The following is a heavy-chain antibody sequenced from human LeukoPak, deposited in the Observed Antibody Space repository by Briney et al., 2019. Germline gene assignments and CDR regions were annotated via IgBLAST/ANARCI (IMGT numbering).Heavy chain of an antibody. Sequence: SQTLSLTCTVSGGCISSCGYYWSWIRQHPGKGLEWIGYIYYSGSTNYNPSLKSRVTISVDTSKNQFSLKLSSVTAADTAVYYCARGSPFRGAPDYWGQGTLVTVSS. V-gene: IGHV4-31*03. CDR2: IYYSGST. J-gene: IGHJ4*02. D-gene: IGHD1-26*01. CDR1: GGCISSCGYY. CDR3: ARGSPFRGAPDY.